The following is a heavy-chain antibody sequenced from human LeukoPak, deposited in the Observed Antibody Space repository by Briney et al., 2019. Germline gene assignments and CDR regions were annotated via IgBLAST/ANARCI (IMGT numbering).Heavy chain of an antibody. Sequence: ASVKVSCKASGYTFTGYYMHWVRQAPGQGLEWMGWINPNSGGTNYAQKFQGRVTMTRDTSISTAYMELSRLRSDDTAVYYCARAILTGYQLLYPWFDPWGQGTLVTVSS. CDR1: GYTFTGYY. CDR3: ARAILTGYQLLYPWFDP. D-gene: IGHD2-2*02. V-gene: IGHV1-2*02. CDR2: INPNSGGT. J-gene: IGHJ5*02.